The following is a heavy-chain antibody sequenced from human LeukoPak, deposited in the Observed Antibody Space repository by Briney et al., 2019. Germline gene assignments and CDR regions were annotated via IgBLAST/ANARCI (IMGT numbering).Heavy chain of an antibody. CDR2: INSSSCYI. Sequence: PGGSLRLSCAASGFTFSSYSMNWVRQAPGKGLEWVSSINSSSCYIYYADSVKGRFTISRDNAKNSLYLQMNSLRAEVTAVYYCARDKDGYTDYWGQGTLVTVSS. D-gene: IGHD5-24*01. CDR1: GFTFSSYS. J-gene: IGHJ4*02. V-gene: IGHV3-21*01. CDR3: ARDKDGYTDY.